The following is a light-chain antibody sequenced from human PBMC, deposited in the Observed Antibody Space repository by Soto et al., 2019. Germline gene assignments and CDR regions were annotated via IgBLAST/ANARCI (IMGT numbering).Light chain of an antibody. CDR1: QSINSKS. CDR2: NTS. V-gene: IGKV3-20*01. J-gene: IGKJ3*01. CDR3: QHYGGSFI. Sequence: EIVLTQSPGTLSLSPGEGATVSCRVSQSINSKSLVWYQRKFGQAPRLLIYNTSSRATGIPDRFSGSGSGTDFTLSISRLAPEDFAVYYCQHYGGSFIFGPGTKVDFK.